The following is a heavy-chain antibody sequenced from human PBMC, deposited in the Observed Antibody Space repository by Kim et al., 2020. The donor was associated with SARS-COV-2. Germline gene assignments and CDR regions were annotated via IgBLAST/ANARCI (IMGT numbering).Heavy chain of an antibody. D-gene: IGHD3-10*01. J-gene: IGHJ4*02. CDR3: ERHPLGQVAGFDY. Sequence: YCPSVQGHVTISADKCISTAYLQWSSLKASDTDMYYCERHPLGQVAGFDYWGQGTLVTVSS. V-gene: IGHV5-10-1*01.